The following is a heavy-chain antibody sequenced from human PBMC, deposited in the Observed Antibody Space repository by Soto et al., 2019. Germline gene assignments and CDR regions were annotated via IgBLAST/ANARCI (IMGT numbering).Heavy chain of an antibody. J-gene: IGHJ5*02. V-gene: IGHV1-69*13. CDR3: ATSSSPRWAHWFEP. CDR2: IIPIFAIA. CDR1: GGTFSNYA. D-gene: IGHD6-13*01. Sequence: RASVKVSCKASGGTFSNYAINWMRQAPGQGLEWVGGIIPIFAIANYAQKFQGRVTITADASARTIYMELSSLRSEDTAVYYCATSSSPRWAHWFEPWCQGTVVTGSS.